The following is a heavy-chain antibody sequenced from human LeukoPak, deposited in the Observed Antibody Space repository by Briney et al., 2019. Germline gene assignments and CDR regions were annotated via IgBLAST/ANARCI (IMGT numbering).Heavy chain of an antibody. CDR3: ARDSAGDFWSGSYFDS. CDR2: ISLDGSNK. CDR1: GFTLNYCG. Sequence: GGSLRLSCAASGFTLNYCGMHWVRQAPGKGLEWVAVISLDGSNKYYGDSVKGRFTVSRDNSKNTLYLQMNSLGAEDTAVYYCARDSAGDFWSGSYFDSWGQGTLVTVSS. J-gene: IGHJ4*02. V-gene: IGHV3-33*01. D-gene: IGHD3-3*01.